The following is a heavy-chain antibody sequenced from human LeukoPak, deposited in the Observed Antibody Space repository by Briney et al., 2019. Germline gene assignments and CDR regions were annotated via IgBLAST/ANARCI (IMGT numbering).Heavy chain of an antibody. CDR2: IWTEGTNK. CDR1: GFTFSSYG. Sequence: GRSLKLSCAASGFTFSSYGMHWVRQTTGKGLEWVRIIWTEGTNKDSAAALNGRVTVSRDNSRDKLYLKMDSLRTEEKTVDSCARGSVSFSGGFDYWGPGNLVTVSS. V-gene: IGHV3-33*01. CDR3: ARGSVSFSGGFDY. J-gene: IGHJ4*02. D-gene: IGHD1-26*01.